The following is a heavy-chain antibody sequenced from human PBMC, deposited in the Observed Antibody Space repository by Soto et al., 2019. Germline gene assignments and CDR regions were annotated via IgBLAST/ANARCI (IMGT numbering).Heavy chain of an antibody. D-gene: IGHD3-10*01. J-gene: IGHJ4*02. CDR1: GFSVNNNY. Sequence: PGGSLRLSCAVSGFSVNNNYVSWVRQAPGKGLEWVSVIYSGGNTDYAESVRGRFTVSRDTSKNTVYLQMNSLRAEDTAIYYCTRDSSYYGAGRGVLDYWGQGTPVTVSS. V-gene: IGHV3-66*01. CDR2: IYSGGNT. CDR3: TRDSSYYGAGRGVLDY.